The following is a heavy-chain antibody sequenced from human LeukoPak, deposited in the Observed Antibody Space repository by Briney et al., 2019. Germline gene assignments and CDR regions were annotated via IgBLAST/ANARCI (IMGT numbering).Heavy chain of an antibody. J-gene: IGHJ6*02. CDR1: GYTFTSYG. V-gene: IGHV1-18*01. Sequence: SVKVSCKASGYTFTSYGISRVRQAPGQGLERMRWITAYNGNTNDAQKLQGRVSMTTDTCRSTAYMELRSLRSDDTAVYYCAREVGGMATIFYYYYGMDVWGQGTTVTVSS. D-gene: IGHD5-24*01. CDR2: ITAYNGNT. CDR3: AREVGGMATIFYYYYGMDV.